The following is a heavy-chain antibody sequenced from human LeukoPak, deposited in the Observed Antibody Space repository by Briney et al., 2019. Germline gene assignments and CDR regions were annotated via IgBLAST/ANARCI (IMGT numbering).Heavy chain of an antibody. Sequence: GGSLRLSCAASGFTFSSYSMNWVRQAPGKGLEWVSSISSSSSYIYYADSVKGRFTISRDNAKNSLYLQMNSLRAEDTAVYYCASIAYDSSGYYYVGPRDDAFDIWGQGTMVTVSS. V-gene: IGHV3-21*01. J-gene: IGHJ3*02. CDR3: ASIAYDSSGYYYVGPRDDAFDI. CDR1: GFTFSSYS. CDR2: ISSSSSYI. D-gene: IGHD3-22*01.